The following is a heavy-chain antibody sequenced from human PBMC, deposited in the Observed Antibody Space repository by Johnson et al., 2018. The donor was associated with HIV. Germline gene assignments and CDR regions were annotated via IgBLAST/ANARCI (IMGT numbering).Heavy chain of an antibody. D-gene: IGHD1-26*01. CDR1: GFTFSTYG. J-gene: IGHJ3*02. CDR3: ASWEWELLSAFDI. Sequence: GGGVVQPGRSLSLSCAASGFTFSTYGMHWVRQAPGKGLEWVAVMWYDGSNKYYADSVKGRFTISRDNSKNTLYLQMNSLRAEDTAMYYCASWEWELLSAFDIWGQGTMVTVSS. CDR2: MWYDGSNK. V-gene: IGHV3-30*19.